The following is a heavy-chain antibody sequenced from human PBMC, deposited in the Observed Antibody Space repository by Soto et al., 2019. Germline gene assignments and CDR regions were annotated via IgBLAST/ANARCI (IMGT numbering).Heavy chain of an antibody. Sequence: QVTLKESGPVLVKPTETLTLTCTVSGFSLRNARMGVSWIRQPPGKALEWLAHIFPNDEKSYSTSLKSRLTISKDTSKSPVVLTMTNMDPVDTATYYCARDGAAQWQDALDIWGQGTMVTVSS. CDR3: ARDGAAQWQDALDI. CDR2: IFPNDEK. CDR1: GFSLRNARMG. J-gene: IGHJ3*02. V-gene: IGHV2-26*01. D-gene: IGHD6-19*01.